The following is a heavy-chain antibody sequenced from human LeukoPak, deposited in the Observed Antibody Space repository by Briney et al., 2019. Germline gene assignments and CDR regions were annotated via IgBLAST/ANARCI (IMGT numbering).Heavy chain of an antibody. CDR3: ARGGGYAWDY. D-gene: IGHD5-12*01. Sequence: GGSLTLSCATSGFTFTTYWMNWVRQAPGKGLEWVANIKQDGSEKYYVDSVKGRFTISRDNARNSLYLQMNSLRADDTAVYYCARGGGYAWDYWGQGTLVSVSS. CDR2: IKQDGSEK. J-gene: IGHJ4*02. CDR1: GFTFTTYW. V-gene: IGHV3-7*01.